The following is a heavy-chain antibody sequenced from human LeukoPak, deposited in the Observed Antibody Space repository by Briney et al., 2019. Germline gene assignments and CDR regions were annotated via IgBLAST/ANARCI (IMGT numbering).Heavy chain of an antibody. V-gene: IGHV3-11*06. J-gene: IGHJ4*02. CDR2: ISGGSSYT. CDR3: AREFSSGLIIDY. Sequence: PGGSLRLSCAASGFTFSNFYMNWVRQAPGKGLEWVSYISGGSSYTNYVDSVKGRFTISRDNAKKSLYLQINSLRAEDTAVYYCAREFSSGLIIDYLGQGTLVTVSS. D-gene: IGHD3-22*01. CDR1: GFTFSNFY.